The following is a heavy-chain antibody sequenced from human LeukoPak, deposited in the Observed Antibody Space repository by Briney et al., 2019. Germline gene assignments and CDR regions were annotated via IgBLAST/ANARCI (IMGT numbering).Heavy chain of an antibody. CDR3: ARSSVSSWIYFCDP. J-gene: IGHJ5*02. V-gene: IGHV4-34*01. Sequence: SETLSLTCAVYGGSFSGYYWSWIRQPPGKGLEWIGEINHSGSTNYNPSLKSRVTISVDTSKNQFSLKLSSVTAADTAVYYCARSSVSSWIYFCDPWGQGTLVTVSS. CDR2: INHSGST. D-gene: IGHD6-13*01. CDR1: GGSFSGYY.